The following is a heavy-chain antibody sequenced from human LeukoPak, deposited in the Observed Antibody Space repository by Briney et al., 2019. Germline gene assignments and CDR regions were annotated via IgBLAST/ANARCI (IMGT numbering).Heavy chain of an antibody. V-gene: IGHV3-23*01. CDR1: GFTFSTYG. CDR3: AKTNRISYIVSSVDDY. D-gene: IGHD6-6*01. CDR2: ISGSGGST. Sequence: GGSLRLSCAASGFTFSTYGMTWVRQAPGKGLEWVSAISGSGGSTYYADSVKGRFTISRDNSKNTLYLQMNSLRAEDTALYYCAKTNRISYIVSSVDDYWGQGTLVTVSS. J-gene: IGHJ4*02.